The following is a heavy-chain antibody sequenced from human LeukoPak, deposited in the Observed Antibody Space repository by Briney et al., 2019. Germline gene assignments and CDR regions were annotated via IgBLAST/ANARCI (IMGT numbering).Heavy chain of an antibody. CDR2: IYYSGST. V-gene: IGHV4-61*05. D-gene: IGHD2-21*02. J-gene: IGHJ4*02. CDR3: ARGKYCGGDCYFDY. CDR1: GGSISSSNYY. Sequence: SETLSLTCTVSGGSISSSNYYWGWIRQPPGKGLEWIVYIYYSGSTNYNPSLKSRVTISVDTSKNQFSLKLTSVTAADTAVYYCARGKYCGGDCYFDYWGQGTLVTVSS.